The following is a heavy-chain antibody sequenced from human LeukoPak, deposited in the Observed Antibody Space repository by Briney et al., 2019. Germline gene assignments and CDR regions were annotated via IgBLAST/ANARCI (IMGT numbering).Heavy chain of an antibody. V-gene: IGHV3-23*01. D-gene: IGHD6-13*01. CDR2: ISGSGGST. J-gene: IGHJ4*02. Sequence: GGSLRLSCAASRFTFSSYGMSWVRQAPGKGLEWVSAISGSGGSTYYADSVKGRFTISRDNSKNTLYLQMNSLRAEDTAVYYCATIPGYSSSWYENLDYWGQGTLVTVSS. CDR3: ATIPGYSSSWYENLDY. CDR1: RFTFSSYG.